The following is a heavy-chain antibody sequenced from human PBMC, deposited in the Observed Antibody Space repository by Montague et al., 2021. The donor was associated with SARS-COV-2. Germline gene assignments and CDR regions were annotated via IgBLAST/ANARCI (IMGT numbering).Heavy chain of an antibody. CDR3: ARQAPGVDYYFDS. Sequence: SETLSLTCVVSGDSISSSHWWTWVRQSPGKGPEWIGDLFHSGATNYNPSPKSRATFSVDKSKNQFSLKMTSVTAADTAFYYCARQAPGVDYYFDSWGQGTLVTVAS. CDR1: GDSISSSHW. J-gene: IGHJ4*02. V-gene: IGHV4/OR15-8*01. CDR2: LFHSGAT. D-gene: IGHD6-13*01.